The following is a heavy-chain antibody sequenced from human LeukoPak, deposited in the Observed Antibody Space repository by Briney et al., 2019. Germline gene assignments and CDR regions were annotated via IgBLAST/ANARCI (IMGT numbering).Heavy chain of an antibody. V-gene: IGHV3-33*01. Sequence: GGSLRLSCAASGFTFSSYGMHWVRQAPGKGLEWLAVIWYDGSNKYYADSVKGRFTISRDNSKNTLYLQMNSLRAEDTAVYYCARDATPMTTVTTGAFDIWGQGTMVTVSS. CDR1: GFTFSSYG. J-gene: IGHJ3*02. D-gene: IGHD4-17*01. CDR3: ARDATPMTTVTTGAFDI. CDR2: IWYDGSNK.